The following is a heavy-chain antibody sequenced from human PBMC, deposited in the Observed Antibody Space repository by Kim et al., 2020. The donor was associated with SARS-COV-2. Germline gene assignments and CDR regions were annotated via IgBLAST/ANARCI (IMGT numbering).Heavy chain of an antibody. CDR2: IIPIFGTA. V-gene: IGHV1-69*13. CDR1: VGTFSSYA. Sequence: SVKVSCKASVGTFSSYAISWVRQPPGQGLEWMGGIIPIFGTANYAQKFQGRVTITADESTSTAYMELSSLRSEDTAVYYCASLVEMARIGDWYFDYWGQGTLVTVSS. D-gene: IGHD2-21*01. CDR3: ASLVEMARIGDWYFDY. J-gene: IGHJ4*02.